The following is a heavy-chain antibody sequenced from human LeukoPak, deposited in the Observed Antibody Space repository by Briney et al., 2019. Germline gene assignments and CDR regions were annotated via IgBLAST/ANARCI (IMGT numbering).Heavy chain of an antibody. Sequence: GGSLRLSCAASGFTFSSYGMHWVRQAPGKGLEWVAFIQSDGNNKYYADSVKGRFTISRDNSKNTLYLQMNSLRGEDTAVYYCAKGDDPWGQGTLVTVSS. CDR1: GFTFSSYG. CDR2: IQSDGNNK. J-gene: IGHJ5*02. CDR3: AKGDDP. V-gene: IGHV3-30*02.